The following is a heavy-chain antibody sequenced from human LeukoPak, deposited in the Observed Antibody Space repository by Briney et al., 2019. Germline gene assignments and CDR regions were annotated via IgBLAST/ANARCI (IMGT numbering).Heavy chain of an antibody. Sequence: GESLQISCQGSGYPFTTYWIAWVRQLPGKGLEWMGIIYPDDSDTRYSPSFQGQVTISVDKSISTAYLQWSSLKASDTAIYYCARRRGTDMAGTLMTFDLWGQGTMVTVSS. V-gene: IGHV5-51*01. CDR2: IYPDDSDT. J-gene: IGHJ3*01. CDR1: GYPFTTYW. CDR3: ARRRGTDMAGTLMTFDL. D-gene: IGHD6-19*01.